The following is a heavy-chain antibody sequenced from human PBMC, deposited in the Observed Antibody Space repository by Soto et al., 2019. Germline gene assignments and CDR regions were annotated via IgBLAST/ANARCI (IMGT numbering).Heavy chain of an antibody. V-gene: IGHV1-18*01. CDR1: GYTFTSDV. Sequence: SVKGSCKASGYTFTSDVISWGRQAPGQGLEWMGWISAYNGNTNYAQKLQGRVTMTTDTSTRTACMELRSLRSADPAVYYRWKANEHDYGAYFAYRGQRTLVPVSS. D-gene: IGHD4-17*01. J-gene: IGHJ4*02. CDR3: WKANEHDYGAYFAY. CDR2: ISAYNGNT.